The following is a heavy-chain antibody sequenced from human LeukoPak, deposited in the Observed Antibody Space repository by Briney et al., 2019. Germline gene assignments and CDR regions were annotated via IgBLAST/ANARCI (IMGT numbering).Heavy chain of an antibody. D-gene: IGHD2-2*02. CDR2: IYHSGST. CDR1: GGSISSGGYS. CDR3: ASSIVVVPAAISGRVDY. J-gene: IGHJ4*02. Sequence: SQTLSLTCAVSGGSISSGGYSWSWIRQPPGKGLEWIGYIYHSGSTYSNPSLKSRVTISVDRSKNQFSLKLSSVTAADTAVYYCASSIVVVPAAISGRVDYWGQGTLVTVSS. V-gene: IGHV4-30-2*01.